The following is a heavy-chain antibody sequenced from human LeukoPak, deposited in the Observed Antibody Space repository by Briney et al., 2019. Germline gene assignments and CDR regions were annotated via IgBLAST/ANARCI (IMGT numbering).Heavy chain of an antibody. CDR2: ISTYNGNT. J-gene: IGHJ5*02. D-gene: IGHD3-22*01. V-gene: IGHV1-18*01. CDR1: GYTFTSYD. CDR3: ARSAITMIVVGVFDP. Sequence: ASVKVSCKASGYTFTSYDVTWVRQAPGQGLEWMGWISTYNGNTNYAHNLQARLIMTTDTSTNTAYLELRSLRSDDTAVYYCARSAITMIVVGVFDPWGQGTLVTVSS.